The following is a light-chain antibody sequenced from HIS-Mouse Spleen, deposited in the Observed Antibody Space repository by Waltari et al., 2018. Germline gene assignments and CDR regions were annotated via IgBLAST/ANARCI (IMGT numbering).Light chain of an antibody. CDR2: EVS. CDR1: SSDVGGYNY. CDR3: SSYAGSNKVV. J-gene: IGLJ2*01. V-gene: IGLV2-8*01. Sequence: QSALTQPPSASGSPGQSVTISCTGTSSDVGGYNYVSWYQQHPGKAPKLMVDEVSKRPSGVPGRFSGSKAGNTASLTVSGLQAEDEADYYCSSYAGSNKVVFGGGTKLTVL.